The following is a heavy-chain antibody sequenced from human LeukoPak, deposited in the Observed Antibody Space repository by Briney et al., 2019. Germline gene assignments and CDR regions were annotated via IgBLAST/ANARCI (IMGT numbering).Heavy chain of an antibody. Sequence: GGSLRLSCAASVFTFSSYWMHWVRQVLGKGLVWVSRINSDGSSTSYADSVKGRFTISRDNAKNTLYLQMNSLRAEDTAVYYCTRDWRNLGYDYWGQGTLVTVSS. V-gene: IGHV3-74*01. CDR2: INSDGSST. CDR1: VFTFSSYW. CDR3: TRDWRNLGYDY. D-gene: IGHD5-12*01. J-gene: IGHJ4*02.